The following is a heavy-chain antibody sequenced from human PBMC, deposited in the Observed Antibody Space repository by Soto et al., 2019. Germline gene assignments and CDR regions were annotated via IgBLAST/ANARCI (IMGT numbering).Heavy chain of an antibody. Sequence: EVQLVESGGGLVQPGGSLRLSCAASGFTFSSYAMHWVRQAPGKGLEYVSAISSNGGSTYYANSVKGRFTISRDNSKNTLYLQMGSLRAEDMAVYYCARQWLDSYSFDYWSQGTLVTVSS. D-gene: IGHD6-19*01. CDR1: GFTFSSYA. CDR3: ARQWLDSYSFDY. CDR2: ISSNGGST. V-gene: IGHV3-64*01. J-gene: IGHJ4*02.